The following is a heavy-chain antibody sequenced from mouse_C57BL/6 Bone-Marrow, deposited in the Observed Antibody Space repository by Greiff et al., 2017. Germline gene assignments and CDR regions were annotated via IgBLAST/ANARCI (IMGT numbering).Heavy chain of an antibody. CDR1: GYTFTSYG. CDR2: IYPRSGNT. J-gene: IGHJ4*01. Sequence: QVQLQQSGAELARPGASVKLSCKASGYTFTSYGISWVKQRTGQGLEWIGEIYPRSGNTYYNEKFKGKDTLTADKSSSTAYMELRSLTSEDSAVYFCARSGRGENYAMDYWGQGTSVTVSS. V-gene: IGHV1-81*01. CDR3: ARSGRGENYAMDY.